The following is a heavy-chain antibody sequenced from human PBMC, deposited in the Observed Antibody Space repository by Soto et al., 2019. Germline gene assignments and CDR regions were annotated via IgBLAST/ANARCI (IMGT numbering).Heavy chain of an antibody. V-gene: IGHV4-61*01. CDR2: IYYSGST. CDR1: GGSVSSGSYY. J-gene: IGHJ4*02. D-gene: IGHD5-18*01. Sequence: SETLSLTCTVSGGSVSSGSYYWSWIRQPPGKGLEWIGYIYYSGSTNYNPSLKSRVTISVDTSKNQFSLKLSSVTAADTAVYYCARDTGYSYGHFDYWGQGTLVTVSS. CDR3: ARDTGYSYGHFDY.